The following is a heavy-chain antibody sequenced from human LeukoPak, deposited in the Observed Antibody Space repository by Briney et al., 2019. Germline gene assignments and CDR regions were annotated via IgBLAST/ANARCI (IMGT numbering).Heavy chain of an antibody. J-gene: IGHJ3*02. D-gene: IGHD3-10*01. CDR2: IKQDVIEK. Sequence: PGGSLRLSCAASGFTFSIYWMSCGRQAPGKGLEWVANIKQDVIEKYYMYSVKGRFTISRDNAKNSLYLQMKSMRDEETDVYYCARVGRIGVQRVLLWFGGHPRWAFDIWGQGTMVTVSS. CDR3: ARVGRIGVQRVLLWFGGHPRWAFDI. V-gene: IGHV3-7*01. CDR1: GFTFSIYW.